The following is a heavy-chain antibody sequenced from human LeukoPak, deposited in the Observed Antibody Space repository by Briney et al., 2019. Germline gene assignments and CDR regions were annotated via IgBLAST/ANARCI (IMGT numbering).Heavy chain of an antibody. D-gene: IGHD3-10*01. Sequence: GGSLRLSCAASGFTFSSYGMHWVRQAPGKGLEWVAVMWYDGSNKYYADSVKGRFTISRDNSKNTLYLQMNSLRAEDTAVYYCAKDLGGADVPSYCPFDYWGQGTLVTVSS. CDR3: AKDLGGADVPSYCPFDY. V-gene: IGHV3-33*06. CDR2: MWYDGSNK. J-gene: IGHJ4*02. CDR1: GFTFSSYG.